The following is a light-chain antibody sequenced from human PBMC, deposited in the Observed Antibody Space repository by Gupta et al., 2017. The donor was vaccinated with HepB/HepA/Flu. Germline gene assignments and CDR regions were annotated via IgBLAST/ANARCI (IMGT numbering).Light chain of an antibody. J-gene: IGKJ4*01. Sequence: IVIAYSLAALSVSPGERATLSCRASQSFAINLAWYQQKPGQAPRLLIYGASTRATGIPGRFSGSGSGTEFTLTISSLQSEDFAIYYCQQCNNWPLTFGGGTKVEIK. V-gene: IGKV3-15*01. CDR1: QSFAIN. CDR3: QQCNNWPLT. CDR2: GAS.